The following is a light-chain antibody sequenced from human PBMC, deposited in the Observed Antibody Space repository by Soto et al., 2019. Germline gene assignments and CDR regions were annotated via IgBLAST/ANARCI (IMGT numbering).Light chain of an antibody. V-gene: IGLV4-60*02. CDR2: LEGSGSY. CDR1: SGHSSYI. Sequence: QPVLTQSSSASASLGSSVKLTCTLSSGHSSYIIAWHQQQPGKAPRYLMKLEGSGSYNKGSGVPDRFSGSSSGADRYLTISIHQFEDEADYYCETWDSDTHTVFGGGTQLTVL. CDR3: ETWDSDTHTV. J-gene: IGLJ3*02.